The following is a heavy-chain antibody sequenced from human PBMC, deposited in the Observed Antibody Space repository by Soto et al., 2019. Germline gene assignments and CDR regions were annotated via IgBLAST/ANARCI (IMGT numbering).Heavy chain of an antibody. V-gene: IGHV1-18*01. Sequence: QVQLVQSGAEVKKPGASVKVSCKASGYTFTSYGLSWMRQAPGQGLEWMGWINGYTGNTNYAQKFQGRVTMTTDTSTNTAYLDLWTLISDDTAVYYCAQSWVTGKGGIDVWGQGTTVTVSS. CDR1: GYTFTSYG. J-gene: IGHJ6*02. CDR3: AQSWVTGKGGIDV. D-gene: IGHD3-16*01. CDR2: INGYTGNT.